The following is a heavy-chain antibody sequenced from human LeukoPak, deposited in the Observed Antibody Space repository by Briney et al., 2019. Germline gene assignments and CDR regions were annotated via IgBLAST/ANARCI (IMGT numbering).Heavy chain of an antibody. J-gene: IGHJ4*02. D-gene: IGHD4-17*01. V-gene: IGHV3-23*01. CDR2: ILAGGENT. CDR1: GFTFSSYL. CDR3: ASGGDYGDYSSSY. Sequence: GGSLRLSCTASGFTFSSYLMAWVRQAPGKGLEWVSSILAGGENTYNADSVKGRFTISRDNFKNTLYLQMNSLRAEDTAVYYCASGGDYGDYSSSYWGQGTLVTVSS.